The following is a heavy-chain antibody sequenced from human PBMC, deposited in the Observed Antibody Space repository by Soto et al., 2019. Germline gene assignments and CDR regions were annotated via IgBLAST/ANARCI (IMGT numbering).Heavy chain of an antibody. CDR2: IDPSDSYT. V-gene: IGHV5-10-1*01. CDR3: ARLPYYYDSSGYNYYYYGMDV. D-gene: IGHD3-22*01. Sequence: ESLKISCKGSGYSFTSYWISCVRQMPGKGLECMGRIDPSDSYTNYSPSFQGHVTISADKSISTAYLQWSSLKASDTAMYYCARLPYYYDSSGYNYYYYGMDVWGQGTTVTGSS. J-gene: IGHJ6*02. CDR1: GYSFTSYW.